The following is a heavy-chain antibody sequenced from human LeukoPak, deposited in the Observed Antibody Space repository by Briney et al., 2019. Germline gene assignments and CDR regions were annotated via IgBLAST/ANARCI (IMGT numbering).Heavy chain of an antibody. D-gene: IGHD6-19*01. CDR3: AYSSGSTFDY. J-gene: IGHJ4*02. V-gene: IGHV4-59*01. CDR1: GGSISSYY. Sequence: SETLSLTCTVSGGSISSYYWSWIRQPPGKGLEWIGYIYYSGSTNYNPSLKSRVTISVDTSKNQFSLKLSSVTAADTAVYHCAYSSGSTFDYWGQGTLVTVSS. CDR2: IYYSGST.